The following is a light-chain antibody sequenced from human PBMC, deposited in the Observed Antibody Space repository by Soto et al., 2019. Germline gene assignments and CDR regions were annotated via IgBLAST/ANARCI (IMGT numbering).Light chain of an antibody. J-gene: IGKJ4*01. CDR3: QQLKSYPVT. Sequence: DIQLTQSPSFLSASVGARVTITCRASQGISSYLAWYQQEPGKAPKPLIYAASTLQSGVPSRFSGSGSGTEFTLTISSLQPEDFATYYCQQLKSYPVTFGGGTKVEIK. V-gene: IGKV1-9*01. CDR2: AAS. CDR1: QGISSY.